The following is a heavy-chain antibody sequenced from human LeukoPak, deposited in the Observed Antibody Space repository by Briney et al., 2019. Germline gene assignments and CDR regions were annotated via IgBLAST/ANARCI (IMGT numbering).Heavy chain of an antibody. Sequence: ASVKVSCKASGYTFTSYGITWVRQAPGQGLEWMGWINAYNGYTNYAQKLQGRVTMTTDTSTSTAYMELRSLRSDDTAVYYCARVSIAAASPWRFDPWGQGTLATVSS. CDR1: GYTFTSYG. J-gene: IGHJ5*02. D-gene: IGHD6-13*01. CDR3: ARVSIAAASPWRFDP. CDR2: INAYNGYT. V-gene: IGHV1-18*01.